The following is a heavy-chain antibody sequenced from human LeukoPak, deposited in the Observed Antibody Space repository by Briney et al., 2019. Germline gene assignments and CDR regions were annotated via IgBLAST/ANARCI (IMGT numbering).Heavy chain of an antibody. Sequence: PGGSLRLSCAVSGFTVGSNYMNWVRQAPGKGLEWVSVIYTGGSTYFADSVKGRFTISRDNSKNTLYLQMNSLRAEDTAVYYCARAADPTYYYGMDVWGQGTTVTVSS. CDR2: IYTGGST. J-gene: IGHJ6*02. D-gene: IGHD2-15*01. CDR1: GFTVGSNY. CDR3: ARAADPTYYYGMDV. V-gene: IGHV3-66*01.